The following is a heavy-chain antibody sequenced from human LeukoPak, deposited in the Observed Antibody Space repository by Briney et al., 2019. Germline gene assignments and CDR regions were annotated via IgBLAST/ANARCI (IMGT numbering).Heavy chain of an antibody. D-gene: IGHD3-22*01. V-gene: IGHV3-30*03. Sequence: GGSLRLSCAASGFTFSSYGMHWVRQAPGKGLEWVAVISYDGSNKYYADSVKGRFTISRDNSKNTLYLQMNSLRAEDTAVYYCAREDRKIVVVKGDFDYWGQGTLVTVSS. CDR3: AREDRKIVVVKGDFDY. J-gene: IGHJ4*02. CDR1: GFTFSSYG. CDR2: ISYDGSNK.